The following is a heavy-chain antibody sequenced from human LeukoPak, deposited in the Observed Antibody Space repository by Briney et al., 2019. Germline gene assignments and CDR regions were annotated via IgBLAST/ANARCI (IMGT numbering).Heavy chain of an antibody. D-gene: IGHD5-24*01. V-gene: IGHV1-18*01. Sequence: ASVKVSCKASGYTFTSYGISWVRQAPGQGLEWMGWISAYNGNTNYAQKLQGRVTMTTDTSTSTAYMELRSLRYDDTGVYYCARNVEMATIGSDYYYYMDVWGEGTTVTVSS. J-gene: IGHJ6*03. CDR3: ARNVEMATIGSDYYYYMDV. CDR1: GYTFTSYG. CDR2: ISAYNGNT.